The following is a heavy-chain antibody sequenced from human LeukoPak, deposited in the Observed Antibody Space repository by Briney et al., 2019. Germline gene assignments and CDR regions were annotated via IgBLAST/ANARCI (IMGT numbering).Heavy chain of an antibody. Sequence: GGSLRLSCAASGFTFSSHAMHWVRQAPGKGLEYVLAISSNGGSTYYANSVKGRFTISRDNSKNTLYLQMGSLRAEDMAVYYCARGYYDFWSGYSTYFDYWGQGTLVTVSS. CDR3: ARGYYDFWSGYSTYFDY. J-gene: IGHJ4*02. V-gene: IGHV3-64*01. D-gene: IGHD3-3*01. CDR1: GFTFSSHA. CDR2: ISSNGGST.